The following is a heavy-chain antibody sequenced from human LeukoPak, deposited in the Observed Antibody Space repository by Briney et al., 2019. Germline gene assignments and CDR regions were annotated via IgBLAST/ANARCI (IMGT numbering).Heavy chain of an antibody. V-gene: IGHV3-30*18. CDR2: ISYDGSNK. CDR1: GFTFSSYG. Sequence: PGGSLRLSCAASGFTFSSYGMHWVRQAPGKGLEWVAVISYDGSNKYYADSVKGRFTISRDNCKNTLYLQMNSLRAEDTAVYYCAKDFGSGSYTPPNWFDPWGQGTLVTVSS. D-gene: IGHD3-10*01. J-gene: IGHJ5*02. CDR3: AKDFGSGSYTPPNWFDP.